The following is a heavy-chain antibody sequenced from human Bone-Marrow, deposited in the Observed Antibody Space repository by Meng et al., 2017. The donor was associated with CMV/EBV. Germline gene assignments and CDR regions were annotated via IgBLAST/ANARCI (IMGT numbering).Heavy chain of an antibody. D-gene: IGHD2-15*01. J-gene: IGHJ4*02. Sequence: GESLKISCVASGFTFSSYWMHWVRQAPGKGLEWVSVICPDGTHYAGFVKGRFTISRDDSKNIVYLQMNSLGVEDTALYYCVVGHDSRKVAYWGQGTLVTVSS. CDR1: GFTFSSYW. V-gene: IGHV3-53*01. CDR3: VVGHDSRKVAY. CDR2: ICPDGT.